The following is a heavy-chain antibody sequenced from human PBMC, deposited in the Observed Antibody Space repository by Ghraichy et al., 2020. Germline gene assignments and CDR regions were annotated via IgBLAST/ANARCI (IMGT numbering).Heavy chain of an antibody. D-gene: IGHD6-13*01. V-gene: IGHV3-23*01. J-gene: IGHJ4*02. CDR2: ISSGGGDT. Sequence: GGSLRLSCAASGFTFNTYAMSWVRQAPGKGLEWVSVISSGGGDTYYADSVKGRLTISRDNSRNTLYLQMNSLRVEDTAIYFCAKVTGGGAHSSTCPRGYLDYWGQGALVTVSS. CDR3: AKVTGGGAHSSTCPRGYLDY. CDR1: GFTFNTYA.